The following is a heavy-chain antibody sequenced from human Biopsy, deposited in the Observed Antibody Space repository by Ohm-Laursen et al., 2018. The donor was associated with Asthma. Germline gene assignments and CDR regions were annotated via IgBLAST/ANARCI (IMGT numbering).Heavy chain of an antibody. CDR2: ISFDGSNK. Sequence: SLRLSCSASGFTFSNYGMHWVRQAPGKGLEWVAVISFDGSNKDFADSVKGRFNISRDNSKNTMYLEMNSLRGDDTAVYYCVRWRSGYPDHYSDFWGLGTLVTVSS. V-gene: IGHV3-30*03. J-gene: IGHJ4*02. CDR1: GFTFSNYG. CDR3: VRWRSGYPDHYSDF. D-gene: IGHD2-21*01.